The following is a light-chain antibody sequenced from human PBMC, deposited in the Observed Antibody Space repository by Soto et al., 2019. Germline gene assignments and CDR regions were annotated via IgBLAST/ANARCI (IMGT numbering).Light chain of an antibody. V-gene: IGKV3-11*01. CDR3: HPGQSCART. CDR2: YTS. J-gene: IGKJ1*01. CDR1: QYVGTR. Sequence: EIVLTQSPATLSSSPGETATLSCRAIQYVGTRLAWYQHKPGQAPTLLISYTSNRATGIPARFSAMGSGTPLTLTINTLAPADFAIYDCHPGQSCARTFGQGTKV.